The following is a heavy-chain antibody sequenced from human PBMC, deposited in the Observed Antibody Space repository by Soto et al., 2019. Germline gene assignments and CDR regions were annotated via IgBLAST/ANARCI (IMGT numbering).Heavy chain of an antibody. CDR1: GYTFTSYG. CDR2: IIPIFGTA. V-gene: IGHV1-69*13. D-gene: IGHD5-12*01. CDR3: ARGLRPIYYFDY. Sequence: GASVKVSCKASGYTFTSYGISWVRQAPGQGLEWMGGIIPIFGTANYAQKFQGRVTITADESTSTAYMELSSLRSEDTAVYYCARGLRPIYYFDYWGQGTLVTVSS. J-gene: IGHJ4*02.